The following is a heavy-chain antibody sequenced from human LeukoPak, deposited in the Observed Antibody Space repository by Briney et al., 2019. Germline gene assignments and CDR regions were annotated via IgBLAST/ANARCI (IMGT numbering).Heavy chain of an antibody. Sequence: AGGSLRLSCAASGFTLSSYAMHWVRQAPGKGLVWVAVISYDGSNKYYADSVKGRFTISRDNSKNTLYLQMNSLRAEDTAVYYCARDSLGSYWRYFDYWGQGTLVTVSS. CDR1: GFTLSSYA. J-gene: IGHJ4*02. D-gene: IGHD1-26*01. CDR2: ISYDGSNK. V-gene: IGHV3-30*01. CDR3: ARDSLGSYWRYFDY.